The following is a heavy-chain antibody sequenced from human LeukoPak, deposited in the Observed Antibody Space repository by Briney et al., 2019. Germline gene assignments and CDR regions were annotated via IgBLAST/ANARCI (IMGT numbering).Heavy chain of an antibody. Sequence: GGSLRLSCAASGFTFSFYSMNWVRQAPGKGLEWVSYISSSDNTIHYADSVKGRVTISRDNAKNSLYLEMNSLRDEDTAVYYCARVHRGYSYGRLDYWGQGTLVTVSS. CDR3: ARVHRGYSYGRLDY. CDR2: ISSSDNTI. V-gene: IGHV3-48*02. D-gene: IGHD5-18*01. J-gene: IGHJ4*02. CDR1: GFTFSFYS.